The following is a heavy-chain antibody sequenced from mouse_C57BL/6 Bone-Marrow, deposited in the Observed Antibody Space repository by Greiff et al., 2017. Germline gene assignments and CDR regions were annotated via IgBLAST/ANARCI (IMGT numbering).Heavy chain of an antibody. J-gene: IGHJ4*01. CDR3: ARRPRYYAMDY. V-gene: IGHV5-6*02. Sequence: EVKLMESGGDLVKPGGSLKLSCAASGFTFSSYGMSWVRQTPDKRLEWVATISSGGSYTYYPDSVKGRFTISRDNAKNTLYLQMSSLKSEDTAMYYCARRPRYYAMDYWGQGTSVTVSS. CDR1: GFTFSSYG. CDR2: ISSGGSYT.